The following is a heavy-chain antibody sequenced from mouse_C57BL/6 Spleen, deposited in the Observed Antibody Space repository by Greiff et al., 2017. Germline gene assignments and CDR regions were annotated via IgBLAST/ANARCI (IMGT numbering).Heavy chain of an antibody. Sequence: EVQGVESGGGLVKPGGSLKLSCAASGFTFSDYGMHWVRQAPEKGLEWVAYISSGSSTIYYADTVKGRFTISRDNAKNTLFLQMTSLRSEDTAMYYCARGTVVPHYYAMDYWGQGTSVTVSS. CDR3: ARGTVVPHYYAMDY. V-gene: IGHV5-17*01. D-gene: IGHD1-1*01. CDR2: ISSGSSTI. CDR1: GFTFSDYG. J-gene: IGHJ4*01.